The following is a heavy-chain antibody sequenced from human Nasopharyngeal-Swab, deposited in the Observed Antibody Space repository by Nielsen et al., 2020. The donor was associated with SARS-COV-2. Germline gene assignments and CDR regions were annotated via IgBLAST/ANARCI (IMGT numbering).Heavy chain of an antibody. D-gene: IGHD2-2*01. J-gene: IGHJ4*02. V-gene: IGHV1-18*01. Sequence: ASVKVSCKASGYTFASYGINWVRQAPGQGLEWMGWISPYNGNTNYAERFQGRVTMTTDTSTNTAYMGLRSLRSADTAVYYCARGRYCTSVNCYAKINDYWGQGTLVTVSS. CDR3: ARGRYCTSVNCYAKINDY. CDR1: GYTFASYG. CDR2: ISPYNGNT.